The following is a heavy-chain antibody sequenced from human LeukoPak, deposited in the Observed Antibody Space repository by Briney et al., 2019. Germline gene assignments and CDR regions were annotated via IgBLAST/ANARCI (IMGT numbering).Heavy chain of an antibody. CDR2: ISSSSSYI. V-gene: IGHV3-21*04. Sequence: PGGSLRLSCAASGFTFSSYSMNWVRQAPGKGLEWVSSISSSSSYIYYADSVKGRFTISRDNAKNSLYLQMNSLRAEDTAVYYCATTMVRGRYYFDYWGQGTLVTVSS. CDR3: ATTMVRGRYYFDY. D-gene: IGHD3-10*01. CDR1: GFTFSSYS. J-gene: IGHJ4*02.